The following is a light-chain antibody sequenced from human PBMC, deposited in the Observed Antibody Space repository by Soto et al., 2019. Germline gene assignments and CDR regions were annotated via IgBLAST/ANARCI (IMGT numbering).Light chain of an antibody. V-gene: IGKV1-33*01. CDR3: QQYDNLPPYT. CDR2: DAS. CDR1: QDISNY. J-gene: IGKJ2*01. Sequence: DMQMTQSPSSLSASVGDRVTVTCQASQDISNYLNGYQQKPGKAPKLLTYDASNLETGGPSRFSGSGSGTHFTSTLSSLQPEDIATYYCQQYDNLPPYTFGQGTKPEIK.